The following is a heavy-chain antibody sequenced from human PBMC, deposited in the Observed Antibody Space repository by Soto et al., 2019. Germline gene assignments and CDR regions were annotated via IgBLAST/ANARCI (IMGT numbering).Heavy chain of an antibody. CDR1: CGSITSGGYY. CDR2: IYDSGST. Sequence: PSETLSLTCTFSCGSITSGGYYWSWIRQHPGKGLEWLGYIYDSGSTFYNPSLKSRITLSVDTSKNQFSLKLSSVTVADTAVYFCARKQAGYFYGIDYWGQGTLVTVSS. CDR3: ARKQAGYFYGIDY. V-gene: IGHV4-31*03. D-gene: IGHD3-10*01. J-gene: IGHJ4*02.